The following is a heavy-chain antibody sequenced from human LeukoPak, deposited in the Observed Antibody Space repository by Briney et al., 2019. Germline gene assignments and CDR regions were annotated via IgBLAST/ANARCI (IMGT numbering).Heavy chain of an antibody. Sequence: GGSLRLSCAASGFTFSSYWMHWVRHAPGKGLVWVSRINSDGSSTSYADSVKGRFTISRGNAKNTLYLQMNSLRAEDTALYYCASSDNSFGYNYYGMDVWGQGTTVTVSS. J-gene: IGHJ6*02. D-gene: IGHD3-3*01. CDR2: INSDGSST. CDR1: GFTFSSYW. V-gene: IGHV3-74*01. CDR3: ASSDNSFGYNYYGMDV.